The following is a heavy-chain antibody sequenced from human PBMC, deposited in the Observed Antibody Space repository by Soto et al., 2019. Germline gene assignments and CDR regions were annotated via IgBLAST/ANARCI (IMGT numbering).Heavy chain of an antibody. CDR3: GRDPQILTSSYYYGMDV. Sequence: QVQLVQSGAEVKKPGSSVKVSCKASGGTFSSYTISWVRQAPGQGLEWMGRIIPILGIANYAQKFQGRVTITADKSTSTAYMELSSLRSEDTAVYYCGRDPQILTSSYYYGMDVWGQGTTVTVSS. CDR2: IIPILGIA. J-gene: IGHJ6*02. V-gene: IGHV1-69*08. CDR1: GGTFSSYT.